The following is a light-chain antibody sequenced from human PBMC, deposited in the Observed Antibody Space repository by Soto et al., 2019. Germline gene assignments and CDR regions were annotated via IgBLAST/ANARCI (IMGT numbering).Light chain of an antibody. CDR3: QQYESTPPT. J-gene: IGKJ2*01. CDR2: WAS. CDR1: QSVLYSSNNKNY. V-gene: IGKV4-1*01. Sequence: DIVMTQSPDSLAVSLGERATINCKSSQSVLYSSNNKNYLAWYQQRPGQPPKLLIYWASTRESGVPDRCSGSGSGTDFTLTITSLQAEDVVVYYCQQYESTPPTLGQGTKLEIK.